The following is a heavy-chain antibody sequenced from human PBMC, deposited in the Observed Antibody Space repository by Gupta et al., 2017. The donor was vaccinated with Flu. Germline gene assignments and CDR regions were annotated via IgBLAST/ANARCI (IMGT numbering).Heavy chain of an antibody. J-gene: IGHJ4*02. CDR3: ARAPTYDDCGSGEKYFHY. Sequence: SWVRQAPGKGLEWVSNRKHDGTENYYVDPVKGRVTISRDNAKSVLDSQMHSLRAEETAMYDCARAPTYDDCGSGEKYFHYGGQGTLVTIYS. D-gene: IGHD3-3*01. CDR2: RKHDGTEN. V-gene: IGHV3-7*01.